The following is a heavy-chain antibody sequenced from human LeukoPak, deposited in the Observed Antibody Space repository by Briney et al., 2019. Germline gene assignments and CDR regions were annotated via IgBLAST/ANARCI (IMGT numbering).Heavy chain of an antibody. V-gene: IGHV4-30-4*01. D-gene: IGHD2-15*01. CDR1: GGSVSSDDNY. Sequence: SQTLSLTCTVSGGSVSSDDNYWSWIRQPPGKGLEWIGYIYYSGSTYYNSSLKSRVSISVDTSKNQFSLKLSSVTAADTAVYYCARQADNHCSGGSCYAFYYYYYGMDVWGQGTTVTVSS. CDR2: IYYSGST. J-gene: IGHJ6*02. CDR3: ARQADNHCSGGSCYAFYYYYYGMDV.